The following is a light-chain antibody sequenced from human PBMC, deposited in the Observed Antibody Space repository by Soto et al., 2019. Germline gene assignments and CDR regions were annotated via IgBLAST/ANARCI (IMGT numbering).Light chain of an antibody. J-gene: IGKJ1*01. V-gene: IGKV3-15*01. Sequence: EIELTQSPATLSVSAGGTVTLSCRASQSIRTNVAWYQQIPGQAPRLLVYGASTRATGVPAMFSGSGSGIECTLTISSLQSEDSAFYYCQQYFNWPLTWTFGPGTKVQIK. CDR2: GAS. CDR1: QSIRTN. CDR3: QQYFNWPLTWT.